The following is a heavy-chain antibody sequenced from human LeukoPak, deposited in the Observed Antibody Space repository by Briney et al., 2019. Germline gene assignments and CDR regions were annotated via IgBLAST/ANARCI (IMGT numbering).Heavy chain of an antibody. CDR3: AKAIAVAGIYAFDI. CDR2: ISGSGGST. Sequence: TGGSLRLSCAASGFTLSSYAMSWVRQAPGKGLEWVSAISGSGGSTYYADSVKGRFTISRDNSKNTLYLQMNSLRAEDTAVYHCAKAIAVAGIYAFDIWGQGTMVTVSS. J-gene: IGHJ3*02. V-gene: IGHV3-23*01. CDR1: GFTLSSYA. D-gene: IGHD6-19*01.